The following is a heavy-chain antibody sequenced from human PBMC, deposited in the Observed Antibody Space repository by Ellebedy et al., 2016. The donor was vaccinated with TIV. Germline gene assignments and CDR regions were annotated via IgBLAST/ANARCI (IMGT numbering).Heavy chain of an antibody. D-gene: IGHD6-19*01. V-gene: IGHV1-46*04. CDR2: SNPSVGST. CDR3: ARARSSGWLHTPDY. Sequence: AASVKVSCKASGYTFTSYFIHWVRQAPGQGLEWMGISNPSVGSTTYAQKLHGRVTITRDTSTSTVYMELSSLRSEDTAVYYCARARSSGWLHTPDYWGQGTLVTVSS. J-gene: IGHJ4*02. CDR1: GYTFTSYF.